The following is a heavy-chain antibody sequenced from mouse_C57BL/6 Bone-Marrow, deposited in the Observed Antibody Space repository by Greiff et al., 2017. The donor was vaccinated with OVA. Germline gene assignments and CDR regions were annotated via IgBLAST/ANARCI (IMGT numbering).Heavy chain of an antibody. CDR3: ARLYGSSFDY. CDR1: GYTFTSYW. CDR2: IAPSDSYT. V-gene: IGHV1-50*01. Sequence: QVQLQQPGAELVKPGASVKLSCKASGYTFTSYWMQWVKQRPGQGLEWIGEIAPSDSYTNYNQKFKGKATLTVDTSSSTAYMQLSSLTSEDAAVYYCARLYGSSFDYWGQGTTLTVSS. J-gene: IGHJ2*01. D-gene: IGHD1-1*01.